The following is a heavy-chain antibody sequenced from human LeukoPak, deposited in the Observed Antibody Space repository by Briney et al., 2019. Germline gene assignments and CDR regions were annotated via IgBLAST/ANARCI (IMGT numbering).Heavy chain of an antibody. CDR1: GFTFSSYS. V-gene: IGHV3-7*04. J-gene: IGHJ3*02. Sequence: GGSLRLSCAAYGFTFSSYSMNWVRQAPGKGLEWVANINQHGSEKYYVDSVKGRFTISRDNAENSLYLQMNSLRAEDTAVYYCARGQVTSVTGLAAFDIWGQGTTVTVSS. CDR2: INQHGSEK. CDR3: ARGQVTSVTGLAAFDI. D-gene: IGHD4-17*01.